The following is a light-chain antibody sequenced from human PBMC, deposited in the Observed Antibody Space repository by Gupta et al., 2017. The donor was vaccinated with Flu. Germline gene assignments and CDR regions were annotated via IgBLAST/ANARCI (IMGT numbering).Light chain of an antibody. CDR3: QQYRHSPRLS. V-gene: IGKV3-20*01. CDR1: QSVSSSF. J-gene: IGKJ4*01. Sequence: TLSLSPGETATLSCRASQSVSSSFLAWYQQKPGQAPRLLIYATSSRATGIPGRFSGSGSGTDFTLTISRLEPEDFAVYYCQQYRHSPRLSFGGGTKVEI. CDR2: ATS.